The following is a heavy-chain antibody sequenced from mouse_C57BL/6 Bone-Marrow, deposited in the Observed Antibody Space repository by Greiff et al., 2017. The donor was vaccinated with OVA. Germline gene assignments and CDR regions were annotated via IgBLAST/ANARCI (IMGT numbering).Heavy chain of an antibody. CDR1: GYTFTSYW. D-gene: IGHD1-1*01. Sequence: VQLQQPGAELVKPGASVKVSCKASGYTFTSYWMHWVKQRPGQGLEWIGRIHPSDSDTNYNQKFKGKATLTVDKSSSTAYMHLSSLTSEDSAVYSCAIRTTVDAMDYWGQGTSVTVSS. CDR3: AIRTTVDAMDY. CDR2: IHPSDSDT. J-gene: IGHJ4*01. V-gene: IGHV1-74*01.